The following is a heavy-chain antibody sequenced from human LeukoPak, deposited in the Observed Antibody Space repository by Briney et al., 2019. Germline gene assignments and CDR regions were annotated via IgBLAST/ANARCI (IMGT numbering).Heavy chain of an antibody. Sequence: PGGSLRLSCAASGFTFGSYGMSWVRQAPGKGLEWVSLISWDGGSTYYADSVKGRFTISRDNSKNSLYLQMNSLRAEDTALYYCAKGSTPQYSQHYYYYMDVWGKGTTVTVSS. D-gene: IGHD4-11*01. CDR3: AKGSTPQYSQHYYYYMDV. CDR2: ISWDGGST. J-gene: IGHJ6*03. CDR1: GFTFGSYG. V-gene: IGHV3-43D*03.